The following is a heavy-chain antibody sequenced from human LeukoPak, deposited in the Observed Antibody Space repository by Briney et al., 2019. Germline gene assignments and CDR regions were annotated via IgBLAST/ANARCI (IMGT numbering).Heavy chain of an antibody. CDR1: GGSISSYY. CDR2: IYYSGST. J-gene: IGHJ3*02. V-gene: IGHV4-59*01. CDR3: ARGVLGYDSSGSDAFDI. D-gene: IGHD3-22*01. Sequence: PETLSLTCTVSGGSISSYYWSWIRQPPGKGLEWIGYIYYSGSTNYNPSLKSRVTISVDTSKNQFSLKLSSVTAADTAVYYCARGVLGYDSSGSDAFDIWGQGTMVTVSS.